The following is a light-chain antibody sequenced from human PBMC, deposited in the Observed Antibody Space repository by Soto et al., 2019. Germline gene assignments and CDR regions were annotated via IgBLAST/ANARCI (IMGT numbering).Light chain of an antibody. J-gene: IGKJ1*01. CDR3: QQYGSSPWT. CDR1: QSVSSTY. Sequence: EIVLTQSRGTLSLSPGERVTLSCRASQSVSSTYLAWYQQKPGQAPRLLIYAASSRATGIPGRFSGSGSGTDFTLTISRLEPEDFAVYFCQQYGSSPWTFGQGTKVDIK. V-gene: IGKV3-20*01. CDR2: AAS.